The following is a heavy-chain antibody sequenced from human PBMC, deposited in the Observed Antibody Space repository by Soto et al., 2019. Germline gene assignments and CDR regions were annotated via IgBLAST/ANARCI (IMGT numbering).Heavy chain of an antibody. Sequence: HPGGSLRLSCAASGFTFDDYAMHWVRQAPGKGLEWVSGISWNSGSIGYADSVKGRFTISRDNAKNSLYLQMNSLRAEDTALYYCAKDIGTQYSSSSAFDYWGQGTLVTVSS. J-gene: IGHJ4*02. D-gene: IGHD6-6*01. CDR3: AKDIGTQYSSSSAFDY. CDR1: GFTFDDYA. CDR2: ISWNSGSI. V-gene: IGHV3-9*01.